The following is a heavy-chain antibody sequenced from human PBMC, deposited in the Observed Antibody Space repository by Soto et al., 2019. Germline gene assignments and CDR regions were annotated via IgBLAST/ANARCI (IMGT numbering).Heavy chain of an antibody. D-gene: IGHD2-2*02. CDR3: ARYRGDCSSTSCYNPRYFDL. V-gene: IGHV4-61*01. CDR1: GGSVISGSYY. CDR2: IYYSGST. J-gene: IGHJ2*01. Sequence: GTLTVTCTVSGGSVISGSYYWSWIREPPGKGLEWIGYIYYSGSTNYNPSLKSRVTISVDTSKNQFSLKLSSVTAADTAVYYCARYRGDCSSTSCYNPRYFDLWGRGTLVTVSS.